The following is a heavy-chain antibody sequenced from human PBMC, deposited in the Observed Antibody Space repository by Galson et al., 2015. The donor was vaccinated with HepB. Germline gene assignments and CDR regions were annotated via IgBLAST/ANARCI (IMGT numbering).Heavy chain of an antibody. CDR1: GFTFSDYS. V-gene: IGHV3-48*02. J-gene: IGHJ4*02. CDR2: ISSSRNTI. D-gene: IGHD3-16*02. Sequence: SLRLSCAASGFTFSDYSMNWVRQAPGKGLEWISYISSSRNTIYYADSVKGRFTISRVNARNSLFLQMNRLRDEDTAVYYCARRTYDGVFVRIPYFDFWGQGTLVTVSS. CDR3: ARRTYDGVFVRIPYFDF.